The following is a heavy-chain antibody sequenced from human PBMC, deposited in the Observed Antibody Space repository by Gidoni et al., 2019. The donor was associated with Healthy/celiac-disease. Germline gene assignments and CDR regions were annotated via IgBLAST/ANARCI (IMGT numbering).Heavy chain of an antibody. V-gene: IGHV3-30*18. CDR3: AKDRSVVVPAASEFDY. CDR1: GFTVSSYG. J-gene: IGHJ4*02. CDR2: ISYDGSNK. Sequence: QVQLVESGGGVVQPGRSLRLSCAASGFTVSSYGMHWVRQAPGKGLEWVAVISYDGSNKYYADSVKGRFTISRDNSKNTLYLQMNSLRAEDTAVYYCAKDRSVVVPAASEFDYWGQGTLVTVSS. D-gene: IGHD2-2*01.